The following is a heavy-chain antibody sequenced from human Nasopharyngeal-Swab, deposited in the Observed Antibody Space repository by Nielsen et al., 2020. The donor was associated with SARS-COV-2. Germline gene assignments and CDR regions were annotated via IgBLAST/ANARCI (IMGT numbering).Heavy chain of an antibody. CDR3: ARRDDSYYFDY. CDR2: IYPGDSDT. J-gene: IGHJ4*02. V-gene: IGHV5-51*01. D-gene: IGHD3-3*01. Sequence: VRQMLGKGLEWMGIIYPGDSDTRYSPSFQGQVTISADKSISTAYLQWSSLKASDTAMYYCARRDDSYYFDYWGQGTLVTVSS.